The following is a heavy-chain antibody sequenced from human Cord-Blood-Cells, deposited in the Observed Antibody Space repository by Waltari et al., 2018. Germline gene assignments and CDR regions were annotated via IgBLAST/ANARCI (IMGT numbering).Heavy chain of an antibody. V-gene: IGHV1-3*01. CDR1: GYTFTSYA. D-gene: IGHD2-15*01. J-gene: IGHJ6*02. Sequence: QVQLVQSGAEVKKPGASVKVSCKASGYTFTSYAMHWVRQAPGQRLEWMGWINAGNGNTKYSQKFQRRVTITRDTTARTAYMELSSRRSEDTAVYYCARDLTPNTLGYCSGGSCYYYYYGMDVWGQGTTVTVSS. CDR3: ARDLTPNTLGYCSGGSCYYYYYGMDV. CDR2: INAGNGNT.